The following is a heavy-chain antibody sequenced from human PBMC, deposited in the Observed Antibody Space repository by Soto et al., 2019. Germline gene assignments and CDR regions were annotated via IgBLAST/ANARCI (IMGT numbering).Heavy chain of an antibody. CDR3: AATDFGTRMHSNLDR. V-gene: IGHV1-18*01. D-gene: IGHD3-3*01. J-gene: IGHJ5*02. CDR2: CSDYDGDT. Sequence: QVQLVQSGPEVKQPGASVKVSCKASGYTFSDYAVSWVRQAPGQGLEWMGWCSDYDGDTNYAQKFQGRVTITADTSTSTADMELRNLRSDATAVYFCAATDFGTRMHSNLDRWGQGTLVTVSS. CDR1: GYTFSDYA.